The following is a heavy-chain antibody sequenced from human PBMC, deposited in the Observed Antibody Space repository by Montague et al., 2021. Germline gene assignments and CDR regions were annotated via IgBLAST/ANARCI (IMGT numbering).Heavy chain of an antibody. CDR2: MFYGGAT. Sequence: SETLSLTCTVSSGSIFHAHWSWVRQPPGKGLEWLGSMFYGGATSNNPSLKSRVTMSIDTSTNQFSLKLSFVTAADTAVYYCEKQDYFVSGTSYKGFDPWGQGIVVPVSS. CDR1: SGSIFHAH. D-gene: IGHD3-10*01. CDR3: EKQDYFVSGTSYKGFDP. V-gene: IGHV4-59*08. J-gene: IGHJ5*02.